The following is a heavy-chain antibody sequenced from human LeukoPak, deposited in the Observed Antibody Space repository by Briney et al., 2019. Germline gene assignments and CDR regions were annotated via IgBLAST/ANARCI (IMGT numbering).Heavy chain of an antibody. Sequence: PGGSLRLSCAASGFTFSSYGMHWVRQAPGKGLEWVAVISYDGSNKYYADSVKGRFTISRDNSKNTLYLQMNSLRAEDTAVYSCAKDHGFGENIAGEYYFDYWGQGTLDTVSS. CDR1: GFTFSSYG. CDR2: ISYDGSNK. V-gene: IGHV3-30*18. J-gene: IGHJ4*02. D-gene: IGHD3-10*01. CDR3: AKDHGFGENIAGEYYFDY.